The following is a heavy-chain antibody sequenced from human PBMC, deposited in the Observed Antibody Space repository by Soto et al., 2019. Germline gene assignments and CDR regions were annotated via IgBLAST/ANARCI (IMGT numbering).Heavy chain of an antibody. CDR1: GGSISSGGYY. CDR2: LYYSGST. Sequence: PSETLSLTCTVSGGSISSGGYYWSWIRQHPGKGLEWIGYLYYSGSTYYNPSLKSRVTISVDTSKNQFSLKLSSVTAADTAVYYCARDTGYYDSSGYYYVSYFDYWGQGTLVTVSS. CDR3: ARDTGYYDSSGYYYVSYFDY. V-gene: IGHV4-31*03. J-gene: IGHJ4*02. D-gene: IGHD3-22*01.